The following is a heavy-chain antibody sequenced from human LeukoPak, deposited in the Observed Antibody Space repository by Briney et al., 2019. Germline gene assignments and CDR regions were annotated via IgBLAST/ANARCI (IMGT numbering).Heavy chain of an antibody. CDR3: TRDGGDSVNSAFDI. CDR1: GFPFSDCI. J-gene: IGHJ3*02. D-gene: IGHD5/OR15-5a*01. V-gene: IGHV3-72*01. Sequence: GGPLRLSCGPSGFPFSDCILDGVPGARGKGREGVARIRSGTDGYTTDYASSEKGRFIITRDDSKNSLFLHMNSLKTEDTALYHCTRDGGDSVNSAFDIWGQGTMVTVSS. CDR2: IRSGTDGYTT.